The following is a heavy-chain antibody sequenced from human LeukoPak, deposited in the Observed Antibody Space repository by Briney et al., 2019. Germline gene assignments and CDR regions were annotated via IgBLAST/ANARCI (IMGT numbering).Heavy chain of an antibody. CDR3: AREVPDSSGYYFDY. CDR1: GGSISSSSYY. Sequence: SETLSLTCTVSGGSISSSSYYWSWIRQPPGKGLEWIGFISYSGSTNYNPSLKSRVTISVDTSKNQFSLKLISVTAVDTAVYHCAREVPDSSGYYFDYWGQGTLVTVSS. V-gene: IGHV4-61*01. CDR2: ISYSGST. J-gene: IGHJ4*02. D-gene: IGHD3-22*01.